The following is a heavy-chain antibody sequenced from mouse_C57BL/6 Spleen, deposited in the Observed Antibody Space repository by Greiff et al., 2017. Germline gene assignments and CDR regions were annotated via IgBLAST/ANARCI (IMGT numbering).Heavy chain of an antibody. CDR2: ISDGGSYT. V-gene: IGHV5-4*01. J-gene: IGHJ4*01. CDR1: GFTFSSYA. D-gene: IGHD2-2*01. CDR3: ARDPRGYPSRDY. Sequence: EVKLVESGGGLVKPGGSLKLSCAASGFTFSSYAMSWVRQTPEKRLEWVATISDGGSYTYYPDNVKGRFTISRDNAKNNLYLQMSHLKSEDTAMYYCARDPRGYPSRDYWGQGTSVTVSS.